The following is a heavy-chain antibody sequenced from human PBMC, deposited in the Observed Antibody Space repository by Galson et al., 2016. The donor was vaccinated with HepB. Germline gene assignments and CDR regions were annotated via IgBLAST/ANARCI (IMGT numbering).Heavy chain of an antibody. Sequence: WVRQMPRKGLEWMGIIYPGDSGTRYSPSFQGQVTISADKSTTTAYLQWSSLKASDTAMYYCAVAGTTSSSGFDIWGHGTMVTVSS. J-gene: IGHJ3*02. CDR3: AVAGTTSSSGFDI. D-gene: IGHD3-10*01. V-gene: IGHV5-51*01. CDR2: IYPGDSGT.